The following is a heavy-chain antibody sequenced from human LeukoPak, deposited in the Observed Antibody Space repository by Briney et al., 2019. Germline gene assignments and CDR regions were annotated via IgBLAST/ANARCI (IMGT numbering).Heavy chain of an antibody. J-gene: IGHJ6*03. V-gene: IGHV3-53*01. CDR2: IYKNAIT. CDR3: ARSLRVRGVPDYMDV. Sequence: GGSLRLSCAASGFTVSSNYMTWVRQAPGKGLEWVSVIYKNAITYYADTVKGRFTISRDNSKNMLYLQMNSLGAEDTAVYYCARSLRVRGVPDYMDVWGKGTTVTISS. CDR1: GFTVSSNY. D-gene: IGHD3-10*01.